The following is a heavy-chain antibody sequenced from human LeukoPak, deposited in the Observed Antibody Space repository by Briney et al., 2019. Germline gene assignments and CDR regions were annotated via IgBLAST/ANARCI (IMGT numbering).Heavy chain of an antibody. D-gene: IGHD3-22*01. V-gene: IGHV1-18*01. CDR2: ISAYNGNT. J-gene: IGHJ4*02. CDR1: GYTFTSYG. Sequence: ASVMVSCKASGYTFTSYGISWVRQAPGQGLEWMGWISAYNGNTNYAQKLQGRVTMTTDTSTSTAYMELRSLRSDDTAVYYCARDVDDSSGYYGYPFDYWGQGTLVTVSS. CDR3: ARDVDDSSGYYGYPFDY.